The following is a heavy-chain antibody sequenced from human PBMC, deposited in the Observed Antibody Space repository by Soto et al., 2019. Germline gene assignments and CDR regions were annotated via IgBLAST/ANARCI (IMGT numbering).Heavy chain of an antibody. V-gene: IGHV3-23*01. D-gene: IGHD3-10*01. CDR3: AKGSGVHRPYYFDY. Sequence: EVQLLESGGNLVQPGGSLRLSCAGSGFTFSSYAMSWVRQAPGKGLEWDSAISVTGDTTYYADSVKGRFTISRDNSKDTLYLQMNSLRAEDTTVYYCAKGSGVHRPYYFDYWGQGTLVTVSS. J-gene: IGHJ4*02. CDR2: ISVTGDTT. CDR1: GFTFSSYA.